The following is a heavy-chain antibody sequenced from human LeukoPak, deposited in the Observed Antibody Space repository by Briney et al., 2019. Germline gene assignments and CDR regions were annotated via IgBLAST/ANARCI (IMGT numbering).Heavy chain of an antibody. Sequence: GSLRLSCAASGFTFSSYWMHWVRQPPGKGLVWVSRITSDGSSTAYADSVKGRFTMSRDNAKNTLYLQMNSLRAEDTAVYYCARAVCGDVDYWGQGTLVTASS. CDR3: ARAVCGDVDY. CDR1: GFTFSSYW. D-gene: IGHD4-17*01. J-gene: IGHJ4*02. V-gene: IGHV3-74*01. CDR2: ITSDGSST.